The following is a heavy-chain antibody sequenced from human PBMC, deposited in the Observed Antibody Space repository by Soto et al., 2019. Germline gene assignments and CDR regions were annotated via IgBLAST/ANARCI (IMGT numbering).Heavy chain of an antibody. CDR1: GGSISSSSYY. CDR3: ARHPDYDFWSGYSDNWFDP. D-gene: IGHD3-3*01. Sequence: PSETLSLTCTVSGGSISSSSYYWGWIRQPPGKGLEWIGSIYYSGSTYYNPSLKSRVTISVDTSKNQFSLKLSSVTAADTAVYYCARHPDYDFWSGYSDNWFDPWGQGTLVTVSS. CDR2: IYYSGST. V-gene: IGHV4-39*01. J-gene: IGHJ5*02.